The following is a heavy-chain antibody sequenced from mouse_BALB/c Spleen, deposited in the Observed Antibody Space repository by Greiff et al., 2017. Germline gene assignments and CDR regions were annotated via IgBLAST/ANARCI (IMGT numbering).Heavy chain of an antibody. Sequence: DVMLVESGGGLVKPGGSLKLSCAASGFTFSSYAMSWVRQTPEKRLEWVASISSGGSTYYPDSVKGRFTISRDNARNILYLQMSSLRSEDTAMYYCARRNDGYYGHWGQGTSVTGSA. D-gene: IGHD2-3*01. CDR1: GFTFSSYA. CDR3: ARRNDGYYGH. CDR2: ISSGGST. J-gene: IGHJ4*01. V-gene: IGHV5-6-5*01.